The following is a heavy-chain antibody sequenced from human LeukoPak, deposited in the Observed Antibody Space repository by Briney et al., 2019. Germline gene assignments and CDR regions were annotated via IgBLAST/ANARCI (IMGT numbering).Heavy chain of an antibody. CDR2: IKEDESEK. V-gene: IGHV3-7*01. D-gene: IGHD3-3*01. CDR3: ARDERFLEWLPIGEYFQH. J-gene: IGHJ1*01. Sequence: GGSLRLSCAASGFTFSSNWMSWVRQAPGKGLEWVANIKEDESEKYYVDSVKGRFTISRDNAKNSLYLQMNNLRAEDTAVYYCARDERFLEWLPIGEYFQHWGQGTLVTVSS. CDR1: GFTFSSNW.